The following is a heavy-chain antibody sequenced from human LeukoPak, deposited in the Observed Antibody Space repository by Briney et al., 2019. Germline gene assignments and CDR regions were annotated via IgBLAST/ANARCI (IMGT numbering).Heavy chain of an antibody. Sequence: GGSLRLSCAASGFTFSSYAMSWVRQAPGKGLEWVSGISGSGGTTYYADSVKGRFNISRDNSKNTVYLQMNSLRVEDTAVYYCAKDRRQWLAYFDYWGQGTLVTVSS. J-gene: IGHJ4*02. CDR3: AKDRRQWLAYFDY. CDR2: ISGSGGTT. CDR1: GFTFSSYA. D-gene: IGHD6-19*01. V-gene: IGHV3-23*01.